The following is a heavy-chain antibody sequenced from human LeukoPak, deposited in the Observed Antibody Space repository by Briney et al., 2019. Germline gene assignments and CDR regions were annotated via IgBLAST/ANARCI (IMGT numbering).Heavy chain of an antibody. J-gene: IGHJ4*02. CDR3: ARLGSYHDF. V-gene: IGHV4-4*09. D-gene: IGHD1-26*01. CDR1: GASISNYY. CDR2: IHSSGGS. Sequence: KPSETLSLTCTVSGASISNYYWSWIRQTPEKGLEWMGHIHSSGGSSYYPSLKSRLTLSIDTSRNQLSLKLPPVTAADTAVYFCARLGSYHDFWGQGALVTVSS.